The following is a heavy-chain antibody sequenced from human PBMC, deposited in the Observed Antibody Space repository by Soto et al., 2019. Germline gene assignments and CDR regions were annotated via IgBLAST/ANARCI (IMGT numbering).Heavy chain of an antibody. Sequence: QVQLVESGGGVVQPGRSLRLACVVSGFTFSTYAMHWVRRDPGKGLEWVAVMSYDGGHKYYADSVKGRFTISRDNSTNTLYLQMNSLRGEDTAVYYCARVRNNYGFYYARDVWGQGTTVTVSS. J-gene: IGHJ6*02. CDR1: GFTFSTYA. D-gene: IGHD3-16*01. CDR3: ARVRNNYGFYYARDV. V-gene: IGHV3-30-3*01. CDR2: MSYDGGHK.